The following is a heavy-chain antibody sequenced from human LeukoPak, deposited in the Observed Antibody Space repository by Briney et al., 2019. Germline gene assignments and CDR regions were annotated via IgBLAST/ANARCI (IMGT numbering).Heavy chain of an antibody. CDR3: AREKPNRLHDYGDYLAGYGMDV. CDR1: GFTFSSYA. CDR2: ISYDGSNK. V-gene: IGHV3-30-3*01. Sequence: PGGSLRLSCAASGFTFSSYAMHWVRQAPGKGLEWVAVISYDGSNKYYADSVKGRFTISRDNSKNTLYLQMNSLRAEDTAVYYCAREKPNRLHDYGDYLAGYGMDVWGQGTTVTVSS. J-gene: IGHJ6*02. D-gene: IGHD4-17*01.